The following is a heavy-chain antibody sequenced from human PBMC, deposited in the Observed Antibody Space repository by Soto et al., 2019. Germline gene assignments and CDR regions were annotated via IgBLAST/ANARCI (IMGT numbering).Heavy chain of an antibody. J-gene: IGHJ4*02. CDR1: GFTVSSKY. Sequence: EVQLVETGGGLIQPGGSLSLSSAASGFTVSSKYMHWVRQAPGKGLEWVSLTYTGGNTYYADSVKGRFTVSTDNSKNTLYLHMNSLSAEDTAVYYCAREGYPYGLDYWGKGSLVTISS. V-gene: IGHV3-53*02. D-gene: IGHD3-10*01. CDR2: TYTGGNT. CDR3: AREGYPYGLDY.